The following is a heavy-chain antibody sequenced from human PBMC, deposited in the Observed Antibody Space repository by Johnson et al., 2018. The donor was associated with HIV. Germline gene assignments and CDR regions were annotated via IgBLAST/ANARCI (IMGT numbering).Heavy chain of an antibody. CDR3: AKGLKLGSGDDAFDI. V-gene: IGHV3-74*02. CDR1: GFTFSSYW. CDR2: INSDGSST. D-gene: IGHD7-27*01. Sequence: VQLVESGGGLVQPGGSLRLSCAASGFTFSSYWMHWVRQAPGKGLVWVSRINSDGSSTRYADSVKGRFTISRDNAKNTLYLQMNSLRAEDTAVYYCAKGLKLGSGDDAFDIWGQGTMVTVSS. J-gene: IGHJ3*02.